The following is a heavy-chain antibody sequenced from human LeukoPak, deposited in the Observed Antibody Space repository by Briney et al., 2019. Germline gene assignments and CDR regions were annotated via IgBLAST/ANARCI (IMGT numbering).Heavy chain of an antibody. CDR3: AKYLDGSGFVDY. V-gene: IGHV3-30*18. J-gene: IGHJ4*02. D-gene: IGHD6-19*01. Sequence: GRSLRLSCAASGFTFSSYGMHWVRQAPGKGLERVAVISNEGSTKYYVDSVKGRFTISRDNSKNTLYLQMISLRAEDTAVYYCAKYLDGSGFVDYWGQGTLVTVSS. CDR1: GFTFSSYG. CDR2: ISNEGSTK.